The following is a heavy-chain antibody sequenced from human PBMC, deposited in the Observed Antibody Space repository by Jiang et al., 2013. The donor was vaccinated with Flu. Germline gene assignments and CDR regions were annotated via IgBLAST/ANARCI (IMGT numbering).Heavy chain of an antibody. CDR1: RYSFTSYT. V-gene: IGHV7-4-1*01. D-gene: IGHD3-10*01. Sequence: VQSGSELKRPGASVKLSCKASRYSFTSYTINWVRQAPGQGLEWMGWVDTNTGNPTYAQGFTGRFVFSLDTSVTTAYLQISGLKSEDTALYYCARGVYYGSGSNPGGPYGMDVWGQGTTVTISS. J-gene: IGHJ6*02. CDR2: VDTNTGNP. CDR3: ARGVYYGSGSNPGGPYGMDV.